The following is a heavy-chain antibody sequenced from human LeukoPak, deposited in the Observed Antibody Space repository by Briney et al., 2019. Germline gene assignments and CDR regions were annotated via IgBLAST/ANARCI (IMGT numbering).Heavy chain of an antibody. CDR3: AASEYSSSSGLWY. CDR2: IYYSGST. Sequence: SETLSLTCTVSGGSISSYYWSWIRQPPGKGLEWIGYIYYSGSTNYNPSLKSRVTISVDTSKNQFSLKLSSVTAADTAVYYCAASEYSSSSGLWYWGQGTLVTVPS. J-gene: IGHJ4*02. D-gene: IGHD6-6*01. V-gene: IGHV4-59*08. CDR1: GGSISSYY.